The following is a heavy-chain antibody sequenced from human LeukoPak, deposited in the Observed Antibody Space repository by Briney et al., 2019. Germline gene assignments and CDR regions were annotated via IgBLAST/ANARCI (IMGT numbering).Heavy chain of an antibody. CDR2: IRGSGDST. V-gene: IGHV3-23*01. J-gene: IGHJ4*02. CDR1: GFTFSSSG. CDR3: AKVVSWALDY. Sequence: GGSLRLSCAASGFTFSSSGMSWVRQAPGKGLEWLSAIRGSGDSTYYADSVKGRFTISRDNSKNTLYLQMNSLRAEDTAVYYCAKVVSWALDYWGQGTLVTVSS. D-gene: IGHD6-13*01.